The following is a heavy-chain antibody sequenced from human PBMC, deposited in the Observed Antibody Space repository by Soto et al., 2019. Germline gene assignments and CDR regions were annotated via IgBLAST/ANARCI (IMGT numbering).Heavy chain of an antibody. CDR1: GYTFTYNG. D-gene: IGHD5-18*01. Sequence: QVPLVQSGGEMKKPGASMRVSCKTSGYTFTYNGITWVRQAPGQGLEWMGWISADNGNTKSAEKFQGRFTMTTDTSTSTAHMELTSLTSDDTAVYYCARGRGYSDPEDPLQNWGQGTMVIVSS. J-gene: IGHJ3*01. CDR3: ARGRGYSDPEDPLQN. V-gene: IGHV1-18*04. CDR2: ISADNGNT.